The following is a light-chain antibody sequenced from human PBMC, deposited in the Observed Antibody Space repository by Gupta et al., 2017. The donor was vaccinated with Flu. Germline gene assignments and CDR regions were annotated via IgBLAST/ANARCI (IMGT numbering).Light chain of an antibody. CDR3: QSYDNSLSSYV. J-gene: IGLJ1*01. CDR2: GNS. V-gene: IGLV1-40*01. Sequence: QSVLTQPPSVSGPPGQRVTISCTGSSSNIGAYFEVHWYQQVPGTAPKLLIYGNSNRPSGVPDRFSGSKSGTSASLAITGLQAEDEADYYCQSYDNSLSSYVFGTGTKVTVL. CDR1: SSNIGAYFE.